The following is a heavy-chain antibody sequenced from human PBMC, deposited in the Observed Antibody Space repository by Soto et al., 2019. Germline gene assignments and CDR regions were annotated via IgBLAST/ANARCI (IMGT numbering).Heavy chain of an antibody. D-gene: IGHD3-10*01. Sequence: QVQLVQSGAEVKKPGSSVKVSCKASGDTFNFYTISWVRQAPGQGLEWMGRIIPMLGMSNYAQKFQDRVTIIADKSTRTAYMQLSSLRCEDTAIYYCATSYGSGSRPFDYWGQGTLVTVSS. CDR3: ATSYGSGSRPFDY. V-gene: IGHV1-69*02. CDR1: GDTFNFYT. CDR2: IIPMLGMS. J-gene: IGHJ4*02.